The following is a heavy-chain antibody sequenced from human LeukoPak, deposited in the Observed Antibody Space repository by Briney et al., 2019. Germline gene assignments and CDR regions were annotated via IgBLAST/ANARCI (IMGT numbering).Heavy chain of an antibody. Sequence: GGSLSLSCAASGFTFSSYALTWVRQAPGRGLEWVSSISGAGTYYADSVKGRFSISRDNYKNTLYLQMSSLRAEDTAVYYCARDPNGNYVGAFDFQRWGQGTLVTVS. CDR2: ISGAGT. CDR3: ARDPNGNYVGAFDFQR. J-gene: IGHJ1*01. D-gene: IGHD4-17*01. V-gene: IGHV3-23*01. CDR1: GFTFSSYA.